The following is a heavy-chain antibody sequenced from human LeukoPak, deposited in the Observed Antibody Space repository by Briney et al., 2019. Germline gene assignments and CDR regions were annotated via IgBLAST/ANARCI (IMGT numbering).Heavy chain of an antibody. J-gene: IGHJ4*02. CDR1: GDGFTRHT. D-gene: IGHD6-13*01. Sequence: GGSLRLSCAGSGDGFTRHTMNWVRRAPGKGLEWISYIRSTGDYIYYADSVKGRFAISRDNARTSVYLQMNSLRVEDTAIYYCAREYDSRARFDSWGQGTLVTVSS. CDR3: AREYDSRARFDS. CDR2: IRSTGDYI. V-gene: IGHV3-21*05.